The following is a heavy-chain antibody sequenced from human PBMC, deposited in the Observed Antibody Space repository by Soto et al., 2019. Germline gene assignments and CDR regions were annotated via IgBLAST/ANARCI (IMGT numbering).Heavy chain of an antibody. J-gene: IGHJ5*02. V-gene: IGHV1-24*01. CDR2: FDPEDGET. Sequence: ASVKVSCKVSGYTLPELSMHWVRQAPGKGLAWMGGFDPEDGETIYAQKFQGRVTMTEDTSTDTAYMELSSLRSEDTAVYYCATNLRFLEWFGGSWFDPRGQGALVTVSS. CDR1: GYTLPELS. CDR3: ATNLRFLEWFGGSWFDP. D-gene: IGHD3-3*01.